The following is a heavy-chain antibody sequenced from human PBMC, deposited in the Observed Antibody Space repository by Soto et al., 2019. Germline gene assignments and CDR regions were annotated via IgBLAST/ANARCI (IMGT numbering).Heavy chain of an antibody. Sequence: EVQLLESGGGLVQPGGSLRLSCAASGFTFSSYAMSWVRQAPGKGLEWVSAISGSGGSTYYADSVKGRFTISRDNSKNTLYLQMNSLRAEDTAVYYCAKAPRGRSNYREKSDRDVDYWGQGTLVTVSS. CDR3: AKAPRGRSNYREKSDRDVDY. CDR2: ISGSGGST. V-gene: IGHV3-23*01. D-gene: IGHD4-4*01. J-gene: IGHJ4*02. CDR1: GFTFSSYA.